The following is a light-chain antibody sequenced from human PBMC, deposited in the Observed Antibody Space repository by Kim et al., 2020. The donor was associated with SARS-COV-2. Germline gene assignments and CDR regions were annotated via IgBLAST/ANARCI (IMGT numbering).Light chain of an antibody. CDR3: ASYTTSNTHV. V-gene: IGLV2-14*01. Sequence: GQSITIACTGTSGDVGGHNYVSWYHHYPGKAPRITISEVNNRASGVSHRFSGSKSGDTASLTTSGLQAEDEADYYCASYTTSNTHVFGTGTKVTVL. CDR2: EVN. J-gene: IGLJ1*01. CDR1: SGDVGGHNY.